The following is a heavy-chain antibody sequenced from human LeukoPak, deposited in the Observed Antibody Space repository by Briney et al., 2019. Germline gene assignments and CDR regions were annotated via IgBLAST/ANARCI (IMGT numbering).Heavy chain of an antibody. CDR1: GYTFTSYY. V-gene: IGHV1-46*01. CDR2: INPTGDST. J-gene: IGHJ5*02. Sequence: GASVKVSCKASGYTFTSYYMHWVRQAPGQGLEWMGLINPTGDSTGYAQKFQGRVTMTRDMSTSTDFMELSSLRSEETAVYYCARDNSVGDNAWWFDPWGQGTLVTVSS. D-gene: IGHD1-26*01. CDR3: ARDNSVGDNAWWFDP.